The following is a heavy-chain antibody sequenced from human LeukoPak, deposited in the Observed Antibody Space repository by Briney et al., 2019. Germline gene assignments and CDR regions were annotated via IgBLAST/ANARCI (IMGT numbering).Heavy chain of an antibody. V-gene: IGHV1-69*06. CDR1: GGTFSGYV. Sequence: EASVKVSCKASGGTFSGYVISWVRQAPGQGLEWMGGIIPIFGTANYAQKFQGRVTITADKSTSKVYMDLSSLRSEDMAVYYCARDAGLLWFGEGYYMDVWGKGTTVTVSS. CDR2: IIPIFGTA. D-gene: IGHD3-10*01. J-gene: IGHJ6*03. CDR3: ARDAGLLWFGEGYYMDV.